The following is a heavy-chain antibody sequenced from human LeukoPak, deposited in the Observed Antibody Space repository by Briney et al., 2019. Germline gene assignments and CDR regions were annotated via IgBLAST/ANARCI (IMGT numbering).Heavy chain of an antibody. Sequence: SETLSLTCTVSGDSFSSNNYWTWVRQPPGKGLEWIGEINRSGATNYNPSLRSRVTVSLDKSTNHFSLRLNSVTAADTAIYYCARNAGYSDLNYWGQGVLVTVSS. CDR3: ARNAGYSDLNY. J-gene: IGHJ4*02. CDR1: GDSFSSNNY. V-gene: IGHV4-4*02. CDR2: INRSGAT. D-gene: IGHD3-22*01.